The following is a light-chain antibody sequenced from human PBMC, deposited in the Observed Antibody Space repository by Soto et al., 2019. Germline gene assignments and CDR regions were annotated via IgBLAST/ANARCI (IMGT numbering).Light chain of an antibody. CDR1: SSDLGGYNF. CDR2: EVN. CDR3: SSYAGSNNVV. Sequence: QSALTQPPSASGSPGQSVTISCIGTSSDLGGYNFVSWYQQHPGKAPKLMIYEVNKRPSGVPDRFSGSKSGNTASLTVSGLQAEDEADYYCSSYAGSNNVVFGGGTKLTVL. J-gene: IGLJ2*01. V-gene: IGLV2-8*01.